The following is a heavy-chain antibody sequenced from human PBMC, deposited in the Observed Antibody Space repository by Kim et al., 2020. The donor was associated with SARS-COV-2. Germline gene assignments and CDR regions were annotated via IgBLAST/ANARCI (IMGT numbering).Heavy chain of an antibody. CDR2: ISGSGNSA. CDR3: AKDGPRTTVAPFDS. J-gene: IGHJ4*02. CDR1: GFTFSSYA. D-gene: IGHD4-17*01. V-gene: IGHV3-23*01. Sequence: GGSLRLSCAASGFTFSSYAMSWVRQAPGKGLEWVSTISGSGNSAYYADSVKGRFTISRDNSKNTLYVQMNSLRAEDTAVYYCAKDGPRTTVAPFDSWGQGTLVTVSS.